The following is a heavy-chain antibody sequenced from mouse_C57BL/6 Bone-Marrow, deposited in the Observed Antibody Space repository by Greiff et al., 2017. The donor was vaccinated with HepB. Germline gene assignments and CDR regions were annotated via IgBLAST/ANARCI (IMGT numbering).Heavy chain of an antibody. Sequence: QVQLKESGAELARPGASVKLSCKASGYTFTSYGISWVKQRTGQGLEWIGEIYPRSGNTYYNEKFKGKATLTAAKSSSTAYMELRSLTSEDSAVYFCARSAYYYGSSLDYWGQGTALTVSS. CDR3: ARSAYYYGSSLDY. CDR2: IYPRSGNT. V-gene: IGHV1-81*01. CDR1: GYTFTSYG. D-gene: IGHD1-1*01. J-gene: IGHJ2*01.